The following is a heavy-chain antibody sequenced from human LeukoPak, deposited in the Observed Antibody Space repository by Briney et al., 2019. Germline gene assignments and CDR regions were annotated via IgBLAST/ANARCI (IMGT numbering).Heavy chain of an antibody. V-gene: IGHV1-2*02. CDR1: GYTFTGYY. CDR3: ARDGSYYYGSGSYYNL. D-gene: IGHD3-10*01. Sequence: ASVKVSCKASGYTFTGYYMHWVRQAPGQGLEWMGWINPNSGGTNYAQKFQGRVTMTRDTSISTAYMELSRLRSDDTAVYYCARDGSYYYGSGSYYNLWGQGTLVTVSS. J-gene: IGHJ4*02. CDR2: INPNSGGT.